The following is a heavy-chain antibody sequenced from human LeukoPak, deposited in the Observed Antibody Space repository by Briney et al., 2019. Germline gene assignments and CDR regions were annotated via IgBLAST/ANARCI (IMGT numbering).Heavy chain of an antibody. CDR3: ARGRCSSTSCFFDY. V-gene: IGHV3-7*01. J-gene: IGHJ4*02. CDR2: IKQDGSEK. D-gene: IGHD2-2*01. CDR1: GFTFSSYW. Sequence: GGSLRLSCAASGFTFSSYWMSWVRQAPGKGLEWVANIKQDGSEKYYVDSVKGRFTISRDNAKNSLSLQMNSLRAEDTAVYYCARGRCSSTSCFFDYWGRGTLVTVSS.